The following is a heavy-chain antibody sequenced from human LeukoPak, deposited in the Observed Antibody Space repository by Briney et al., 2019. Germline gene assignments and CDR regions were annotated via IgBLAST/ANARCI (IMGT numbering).Heavy chain of an antibody. CDR1: GYTFTSYY. J-gene: IGHJ4*02. V-gene: IGHV1-46*01. D-gene: IGHD4-23*01. CDR2: INPSGGST. CDR3: ARDVGGGMTTVVEGPSR. Sequence: GASVKVSCKASGYTFTSYYMHWVRQAPGQGLEWMGIINPSGGSTSYAQKFQGRVTMTRDTSTSTVYMELSSLRSEDTAVYYCARDVGGGMTTVVEGPSRWGQGTLVTFSS.